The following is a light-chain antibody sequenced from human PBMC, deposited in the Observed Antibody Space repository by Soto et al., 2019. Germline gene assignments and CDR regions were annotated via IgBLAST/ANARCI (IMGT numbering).Light chain of an antibody. CDR2: GAS. Sequence: EIVLTQSPGTLSLSPGERATLSCRASERLSSVYLAWYQQRPGQPPRLLIYGASNRATGIPDRFSGSGSGTDFTLIISSLQTEDFAVYYCQQYNNWPPMYTFGQGTKLEIK. J-gene: IGKJ2*01. CDR3: QQYNNWPPMYT. CDR1: ERLSSVY. V-gene: IGKV3-20*01.